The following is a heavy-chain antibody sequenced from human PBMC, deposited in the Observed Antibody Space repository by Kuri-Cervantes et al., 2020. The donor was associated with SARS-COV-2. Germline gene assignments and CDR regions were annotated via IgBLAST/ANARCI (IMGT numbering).Heavy chain of an antibody. CDR1: GFTFSSYS. D-gene: IGHD6-19*01. CDR3: ARNRGSGWPFFDY. J-gene: IGHJ4*02. V-gene: IGHV3-21*01. CDR2: ISSSSSYI. Sequence: GGSLRLSCAASGFTFSSYSMNWVRQAPGKGREWVSSISSSSSYIYCADSVKGRFTISRDNAKNSLYLQMNSRRAEDTAVYYCARNRGSGWPFFDYWGQGTLVTVSS.